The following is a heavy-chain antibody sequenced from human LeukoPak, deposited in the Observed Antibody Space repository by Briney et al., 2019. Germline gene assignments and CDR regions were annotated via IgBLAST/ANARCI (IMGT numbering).Heavy chain of an antibody. CDR2: IYYSGST. CDR3: ARQGPYYDAFDI. CDR1: GGSISSSSYY. D-gene: IGHD3-10*01. J-gene: IGHJ3*02. Sequence: SETLSLTCTVSGGSISSSSYYWGWIHQPPGKGLEWIGSIYYSGSTYYNPSLKSRVTISVDTSKNQFSLKLSSVTAADTAVYYCARQGPYYDAFDIWGQGTMVTVSS. V-gene: IGHV4-39*01.